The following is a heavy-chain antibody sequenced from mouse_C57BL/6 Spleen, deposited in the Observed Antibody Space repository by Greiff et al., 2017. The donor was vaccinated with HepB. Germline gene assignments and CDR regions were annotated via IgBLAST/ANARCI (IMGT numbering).Heavy chain of an antibody. J-gene: IGHJ2*01. CDR1: GYSITSGYY. V-gene: IGHV3-6*01. CDR3: ARDGYYGSSYEDY. D-gene: IGHD1-1*01. Sequence: EVQLQESGPGLVKPSQSLSLTCSVTGYSITSGYYWNCIRQFPGNKLEWMGYISYDGSNNYNPSLKNRISITRDTSKNQFFLKLNSVTTEDTATYYCARDGYYGSSYEDYWGQGTTLTVSS. CDR2: ISYDGSN.